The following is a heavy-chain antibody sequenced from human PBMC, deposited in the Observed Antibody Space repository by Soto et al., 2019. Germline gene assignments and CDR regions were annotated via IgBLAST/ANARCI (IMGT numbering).Heavy chain of an antibody. Sequence: GASVKVSCKASGGTFSSYAISWVRQAPGQGLEWMGGIIPIFGTANYAQKFQGRVTITADESTSTAYMELNSLRAEDTAVYYCASDLVGASDSYGLDVWGQGTPVTVSS. CDR2: IIPIFGTA. J-gene: IGHJ6*02. V-gene: IGHV1-69*13. CDR1: GGTFSSYA. D-gene: IGHD1-26*01. CDR3: ASDLVGASDSYGLDV.